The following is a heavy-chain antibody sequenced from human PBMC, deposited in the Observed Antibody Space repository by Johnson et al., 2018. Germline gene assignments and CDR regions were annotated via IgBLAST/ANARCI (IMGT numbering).Heavy chain of an antibody. CDR2: IYTSGST. CDR1: GGSISFYY. V-gene: IGHV4-59*13. J-gene: IGHJ4*02. CDR3: ASGVYQLLSKAPFFDS. D-gene: IGHD2-2*01. Sequence: QVQLQESGPGLVKPSETLSLTCSVSGGSISFYYWNWMRQSPGKGLEWIGNIYTSGSTIYNHSLKSRVTISVDTSKNQFSLKLSSVTAAETAVYYCASGVYQLLSKAPFFDSRGQGTLVTVSS.